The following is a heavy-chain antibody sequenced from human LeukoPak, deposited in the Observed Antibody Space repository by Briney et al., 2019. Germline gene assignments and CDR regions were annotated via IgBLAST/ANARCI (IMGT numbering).Heavy chain of an antibody. J-gene: IGHJ6*02. D-gene: IGHD3-9*01. V-gene: IGHV4-34*01. CDR3: ARQRTAPPIYEYYGMDV. Sequence: PSETLSLTCAVYGGSFSGYYWSWIRQPPGKGLEWIGEINHSESTNYNPSLKSRVTISVDTSKNQFSLKLSSVTAADTAVYYCARQRTAPPIYEYYGMDVWGHGTTVTVSS. CDR2: INHSEST. CDR1: GGSFSGYY.